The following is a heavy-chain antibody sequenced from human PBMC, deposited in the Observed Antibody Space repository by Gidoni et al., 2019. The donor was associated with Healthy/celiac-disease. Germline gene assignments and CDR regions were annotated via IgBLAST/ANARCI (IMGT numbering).Heavy chain of an antibody. CDR2: ISYDGSNK. J-gene: IGHJ4*02. D-gene: IGHD3-3*01. Sequence: QAPGKGLEWVAVISYDGSNKYYADSVKGRFTISRDNSKNTLYLQMNSLRAEDTAVYYCAKGSSDFDYWGQGTLVTVSS. CDR3: AKGSSDFDY. V-gene: IGHV3-30*18.